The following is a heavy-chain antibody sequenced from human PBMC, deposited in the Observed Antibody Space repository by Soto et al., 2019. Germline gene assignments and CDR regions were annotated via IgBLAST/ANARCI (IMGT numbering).Heavy chain of an antibody. Sequence: ASVKVSCKASGYTFTSYDINWVRQATGQGLEWVGWMNPNSGNTGYAQKFQDRVTMTRNTSISTAYMELSSLRSEDTAVYYCARRYCSGGSCYDAFDFWGQGTMVTVSS. CDR1: GYTFTSYD. V-gene: IGHV1-8*01. D-gene: IGHD2-15*01. CDR3: ARRYCSGGSCYDAFDF. J-gene: IGHJ3*01. CDR2: MNPNSGNT.